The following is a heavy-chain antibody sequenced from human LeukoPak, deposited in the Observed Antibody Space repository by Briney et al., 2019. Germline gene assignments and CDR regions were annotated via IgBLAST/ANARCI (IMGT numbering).Heavy chain of an antibody. Sequence: KTSETLSLTCTVSGGSISSYYWSWIRQPPGKGLEWIGYIYYSGSTNYNPSLKSRVTISVDTSKNQFSLKLSSVTAADTAVYYCARRSDYYDSSGYYPGAFDIWGQGTMVTVSS. CDR1: GGSISSYY. J-gene: IGHJ3*02. CDR2: IYYSGST. D-gene: IGHD3-22*01. CDR3: ARRSDYYDSSGYYPGAFDI. V-gene: IGHV4-59*08.